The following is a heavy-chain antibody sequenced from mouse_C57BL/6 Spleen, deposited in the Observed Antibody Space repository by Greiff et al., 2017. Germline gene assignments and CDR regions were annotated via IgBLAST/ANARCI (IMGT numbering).Heavy chain of an antibody. J-gene: IGHJ4*01. D-gene: IGHD2-4*01. Sequence: VQVVESGAELAKPGASVKLSCKASGYTFTSYWMHWVKQRPGQGLEWIGYINPSSGYTKYNQKFKDKATLTADKSSSTAYMQLSSLTYEDSAVYYCARREGDYDSLMDYWGQGTSVTVSS. CDR3: ARREGDYDSLMDY. V-gene: IGHV1-7*01. CDR2: INPSSGYT. CDR1: GYTFTSYW.